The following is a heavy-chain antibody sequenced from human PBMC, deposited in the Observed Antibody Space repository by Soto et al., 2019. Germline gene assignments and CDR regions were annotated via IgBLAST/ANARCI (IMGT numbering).Heavy chain of an antibody. CDR1: GGSISSSDYY. J-gene: IGHJ4*02. V-gene: IGHV4-30-4*01. CDR2: IYHSGRT. Sequence: QVQLRESGPGLVKPSQTLSLTCTVSGGSISSSDYYWTWIRQPPGKGLEWIGYIYHSGRTYYNPSLKRRVIMSLDASKNQFSLKLSSVTAADTAVYYCARDRGESYYRDYSGQGTLVTVSS. CDR3: ARDRGESYYRDY. D-gene: IGHD1-26*01.